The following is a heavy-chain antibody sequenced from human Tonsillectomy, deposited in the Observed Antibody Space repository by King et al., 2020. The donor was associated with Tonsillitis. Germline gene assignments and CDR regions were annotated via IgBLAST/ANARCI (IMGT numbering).Heavy chain of an antibody. V-gene: IGHV4-59*01. J-gene: IGHJ4*02. CDR1: CGSINSYF. CDR2: IDYSGATKYSTGTT. D-gene: IGHD6-19*01. CDR3: ATNSSNRYYFDH. Sequence: QLQESGPGLVKPSETLSLTCTVSCGSINSYFWTLIRQPPGKGLEWIWYIDYSGATKYSTGTTNYNPSLKSLVPISIVTSKNQFSLKLKSVTAADTAVYYCATNSSNRYYFDHWGQGTLVSVSS.